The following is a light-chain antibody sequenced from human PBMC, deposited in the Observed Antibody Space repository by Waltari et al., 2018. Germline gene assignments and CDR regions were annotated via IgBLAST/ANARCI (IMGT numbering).Light chain of an antibody. Sequence: SYELTQPLSVSVALGQTARITCGGNHIGHKNVHWYQQKPGQAPVLVIYRDSNRPSGIPERFSGSNSGNTATLTISRAQAGDEADYYCQVWDSSTVVFGGGTKLTVL. J-gene: IGLJ2*01. CDR1: HIGHKN. V-gene: IGLV3-9*01. CDR2: RDS. CDR3: QVWDSSTVV.